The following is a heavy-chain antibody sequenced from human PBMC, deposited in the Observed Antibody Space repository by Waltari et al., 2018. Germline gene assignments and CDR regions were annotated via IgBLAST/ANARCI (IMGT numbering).Heavy chain of an antibody. CDR1: GFTFTSSA. J-gene: IGHJ4*02. D-gene: IGHD3-10*01. V-gene: IGHV1-58*01. CDR3: AAEGPRRAGDY. CDR2: IVVGSGNT. Sequence: QMQLVQSGPEVKKPGTSVKVSCKASGFTFTSSAVQWGRQARGQRLEWIGWIVVGSGNTNYAQKFQERVTITRDMSTSTAYMELSSLRSEDTAVYYCAAEGPRRAGDYWGQGTLVTVSS.